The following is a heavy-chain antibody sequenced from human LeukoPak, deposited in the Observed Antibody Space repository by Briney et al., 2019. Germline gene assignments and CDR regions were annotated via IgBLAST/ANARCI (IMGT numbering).Heavy chain of an antibody. CDR2: ISSSGSIV. J-gene: IGHJ3*02. Sequence: PVGSLRLSCAASGFTFSSYSMNWVRQAPGKGLEWVSYISSSGSIVYYADSVKGRFTISRDNAKNSLYLQMNSLRDEDTAVYYCARTYYDSSGYYSAFDIWGPG. CDR3: ARTYYDSSGYYSAFDI. D-gene: IGHD3-22*01. V-gene: IGHV3-48*02. CDR1: GFTFSSYS.